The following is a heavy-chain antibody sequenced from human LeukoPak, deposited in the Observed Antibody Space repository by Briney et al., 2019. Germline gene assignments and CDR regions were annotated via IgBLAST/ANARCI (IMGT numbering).Heavy chain of an antibody. D-gene: IGHD2-21*02. CDR3: ARVAYCGGDCYVFDY. J-gene: IGHJ4*02. V-gene: IGHV3-21*01. CDR1: GFTFSSYS. Sequence: GGSLRLSCAASGFTFSSYSMNWVRQAPGKGLEWVSSISSSSSYIYYADSVKGRFTISRDNAKNSLYLQMNSLRAEDTAVYYCARVAYCGGDCYVFDYWGQGTLVTVSS. CDR2: ISSSSSYI.